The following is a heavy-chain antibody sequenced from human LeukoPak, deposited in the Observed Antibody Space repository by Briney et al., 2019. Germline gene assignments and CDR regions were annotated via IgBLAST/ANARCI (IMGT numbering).Heavy chain of an antibody. Sequence: GGSLRLSCAASGFTFSSYAMSWVRQAPGKGLEWVSAISGSGGSTYYADSVKGRFTISRDNSKNTLFLQMNSLRAEDTAVYYCAKDERNWNYNLASQTYDWGQGTLVTVSS. J-gene: IGHJ4*02. CDR1: GFTFSSYA. D-gene: IGHD1-7*01. CDR2: ISGSGGST. CDR3: AKDERNWNYNLASQTYD. V-gene: IGHV3-23*01.